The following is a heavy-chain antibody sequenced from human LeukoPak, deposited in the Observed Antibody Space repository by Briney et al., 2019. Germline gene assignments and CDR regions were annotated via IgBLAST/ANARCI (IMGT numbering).Heavy chain of an antibody. D-gene: IGHD6-19*01. CDR2: IKQDGSEK. CDR1: GFTFSSYA. Sequence: GGSLRLSCAASGFTFSSYAMSWVRQAPGKGLEWVANIKQDGSEKYYVDSVKGRFTISRDNAKNSLYLQMNSLRAEDTAVYYCARDRIAVAGTGSRFDYWGQGTLVTVSS. V-gene: IGHV3-7*01. J-gene: IGHJ4*02. CDR3: ARDRIAVAGTGSRFDY.